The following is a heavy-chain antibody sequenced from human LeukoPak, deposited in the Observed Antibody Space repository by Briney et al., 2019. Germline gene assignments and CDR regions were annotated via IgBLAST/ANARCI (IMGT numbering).Heavy chain of an antibody. Sequence: SETLSLTCAVHGGSFSGYLWSWIRQPPGEGPEWIGEINHSGGTNYNPSLKSRVTISVDTSKNQFSLKVSSVTAADTGVYYCARGSASQGYYYYMDVWDKGTTVTVSS. J-gene: IGHJ6*03. CDR2: INHSGGT. V-gene: IGHV4-34*01. CDR3: ARGSASQGYYYYMDV. CDR1: GGSFSGYL.